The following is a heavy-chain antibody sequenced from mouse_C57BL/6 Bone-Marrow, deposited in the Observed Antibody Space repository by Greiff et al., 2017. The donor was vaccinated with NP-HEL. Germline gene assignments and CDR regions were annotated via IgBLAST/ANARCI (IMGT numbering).Heavy chain of an antibody. CDR1: GFTFSDYG. D-gene: IGHD3-2*01. CDR2: ISSGSSTI. V-gene: IGHV5-17*01. Sequence: DVHLVESGGGLVKPGGSLKLSCAASGFTFSDYGMHWVRQAPEKGLEGVAYISSGSSTIYYADTGKGRFTISRDNAKNTLFLQMTSLRSEDTAMYYCARGQLAYWGQGTLVTVSA. CDR3: ARGQLAY. J-gene: IGHJ3*01.